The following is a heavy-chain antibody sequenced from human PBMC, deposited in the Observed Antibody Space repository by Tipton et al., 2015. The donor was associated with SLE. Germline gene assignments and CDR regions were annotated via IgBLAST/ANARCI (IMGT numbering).Heavy chain of an antibody. Sequence: TLSLTCTVSGGSISSHYWSWFRQPPGKGLEWIGYIYYRRNTKYNPSLNSRVTISLDTSRTQFSLKLSSVTAADTAVYYCARVGVYISNPRDGALDIWGQGTMVTVSA. CDR1: GGSISSHY. V-gene: IGHV4-59*11. CDR2: IYYRRNT. J-gene: IGHJ3*02. D-gene: IGHD6-13*01. CDR3: ARVGVYISNPRDGALDI.